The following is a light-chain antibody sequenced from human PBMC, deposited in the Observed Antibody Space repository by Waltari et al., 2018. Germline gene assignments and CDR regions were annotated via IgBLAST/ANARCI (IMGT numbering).Light chain of an antibody. CDR3: SSFTSSSSFV. Sequence: QSALTQPASVSGSPGQSINISCTGTIRDVGGYKYVSWYPQHPGDVPRLLIYDVFKRPSGVSSRFSGSKSDNTARLTISGLQAADEAHYYCSSFTSSSSFVFGSGTKVTV. CDR2: DVF. J-gene: IGLJ1*01. V-gene: IGLV2-14*03. CDR1: IRDVGGYKY.